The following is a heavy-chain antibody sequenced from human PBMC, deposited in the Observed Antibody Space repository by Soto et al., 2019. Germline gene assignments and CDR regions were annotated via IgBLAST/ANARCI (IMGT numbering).Heavy chain of an antibody. D-gene: IGHD1-26*01. V-gene: IGHV4-59*01. CDR2: IYYTGST. Sequence: PSETLSLTCTVSGGSISRYYWSWIRQPPGKGLEWIGYIYYTGSTNYNPSLKSRVTISVDTSKNQFSLKLSSVTAADTAVYYCVKGGSPKFDPWGQGTLVTVSS. CDR1: GGSISRYY. J-gene: IGHJ5*02. CDR3: VKGGSPKFDP.